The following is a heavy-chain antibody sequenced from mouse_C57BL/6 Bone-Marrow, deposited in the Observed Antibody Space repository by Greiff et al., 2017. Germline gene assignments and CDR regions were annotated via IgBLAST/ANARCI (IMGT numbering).Heavy chain of an antibody. CDR3: ARRGGAIYYGNYFDY. J-gene: IGHJ2*01. CDR2: ILPGSGST. CDR1: GYTFTGYW. Sequence: QVQLKQSGAELMKPGASVKLSCKATGYTFTGYWIEWVKQRPGHGLEWIGEILPGSGSTNYNEKFKGKATFTADTSSNTAYMQLSRLTTEDSAIYYCARRGGAIYYGNYFDYWGQGTTLTVSS. V-gene: IGHV1-9*01. D-gene: IGHD2-1*01.